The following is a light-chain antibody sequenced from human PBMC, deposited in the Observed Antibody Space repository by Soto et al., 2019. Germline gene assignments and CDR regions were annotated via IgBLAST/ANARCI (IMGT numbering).Light chain of an antibody. V-gene: IGLV2-14*01. CDR3: SSYTRSNTWV. CDR1: NNDVGGYNY. J-gene: IGLJ3*02. Sequence: QSALTQPASVSGSPGQSITISCTGTNNDVGGYNYVSWYQQHPGKAPKLIIFEVNNRPSGVSNRFSGSKSGNTASLTISGLQAEDEADYFCSSYTRSNTWVFGGGTKLTVL. CDR2: EVN.